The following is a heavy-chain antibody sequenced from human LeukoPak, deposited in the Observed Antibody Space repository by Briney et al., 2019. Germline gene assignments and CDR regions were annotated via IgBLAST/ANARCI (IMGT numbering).Heavy chain of an antibody. J-gene: IGHJ6*03. V-gene: IGHV4-30-4*08. Sequence: SQTLSLTCTVSGGSISSGDYYWSWIRQPPGKGLEWIGIIYYSGSTYYNPSLKSRVTISVDTSKNQFSLKLSSVTAADTVVYYCARTVLRFLEWLPPRPYYYYMDVWGKGTTVTVSS. D-gene: IGHD3-3*01. CDR3: ARTVLRFLEWLPPRPYYYYMDV. CDR2: IYYSGST. CDR1: GGSISSGDYY.